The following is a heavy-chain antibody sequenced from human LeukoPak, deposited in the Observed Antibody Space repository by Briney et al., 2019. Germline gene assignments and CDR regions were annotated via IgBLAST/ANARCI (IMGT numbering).Heavy chain of an antibody. CDR1: KFIFSDYG. Sequence: EGSLRLSCAASKFIFSDYGMHWVRQAPGKGLEWVAFIWYDGSDEYYADSVKGRLTISRDNSKNTLYLQMNSLTTEDTAVYYCAKGGGELGSGSLDYWGQGTLVTVSS. V-gene: IGHV3-30*02. D-gene: IGHD3-10*01. CDR3: AKGGGELGSGSLDY. CDR2: IWYDGSDE. J-gene: IGHJ4*02.